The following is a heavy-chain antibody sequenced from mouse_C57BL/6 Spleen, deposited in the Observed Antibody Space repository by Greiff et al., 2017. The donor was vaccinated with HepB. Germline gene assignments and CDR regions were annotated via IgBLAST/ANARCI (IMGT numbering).Heavy chain of an antibody. Sequence: EVQGVESGGGLVKPGGSLKLSCAASGFTFSSYAMSWVRQTPEKRLEWVATISDGGSYTYYPDNVKGRFTISRDNAKNNLYLQMSHLKSDDTAMYYCARDLPIYAMDYWGQGTSVTVSS. J-gene: IGHJ4*01. CDR3: ARDLPIYAMDY. V-gene: IGHV5-4*01. CDR1: GFTFSSYA. CDR2: ISDGGSYT.